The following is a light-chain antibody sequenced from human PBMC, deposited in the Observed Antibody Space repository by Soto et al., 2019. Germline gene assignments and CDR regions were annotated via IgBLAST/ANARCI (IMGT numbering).Light chain of an antibody. CDR2: DNN. CDR1: SSNVGSNY. CDR3: ATWDRSLSVYVL. V-gene: IGLV1-51*01. Sequence: QSVLKQPPSVSAAPGQKVTISCSGSSSNVGSNYVSWYQQLPGTAPKLLIYDNNKRPSGIPDRFSGSKSGTSATLDITGLQTGDEADYYCATWDRSLSVYVLFGGGTKVTVL. J-gene: IGLJ2*01.